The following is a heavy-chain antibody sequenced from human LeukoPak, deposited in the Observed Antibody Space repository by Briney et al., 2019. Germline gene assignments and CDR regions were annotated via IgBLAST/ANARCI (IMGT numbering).Heavy chain of an antibody. J-gene: IGHJ6*03. CDR3: AGHVYSNYGHYYYYMDV. CDR1: GGSISSSRYY. CDR2: IYYSGST. Sequence: SETLSLTCTVSGGSISSSRYYWGWIRQPPGKGLEWVGSIYYSGSTYYNPSLKSRVTISVDPSKNQFSLKLSSVTAADTAVYYCAGHVYSNYGHYYYYMDVWGKGTTVTVSS. V-gene: IGHV4-39*01. D-gene: IGHD4-11*01.